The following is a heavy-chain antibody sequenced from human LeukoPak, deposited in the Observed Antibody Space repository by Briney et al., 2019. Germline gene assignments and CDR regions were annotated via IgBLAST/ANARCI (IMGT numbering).Heavy chain of an antibody. D-gene: IGHD2-2*01. V-gene: IGHV3-21*01. Sequence: GGSLRLSCAASGFTFSSYSMNWVRQAPGKGLEWVSSISSSSSYIYYADSVKGRFTISRDNAKNSLYLQMNSLRAEDTAVYFCARAQGHCSSVSCYGAGTFNYWGQGTLVTVSS. J-gene: IGHJ4*02. CDR3: ARAQGHCSSVSCYGAGTFNY. CDR1: GFTFSSYS. CDR2: ISSSSSYI.